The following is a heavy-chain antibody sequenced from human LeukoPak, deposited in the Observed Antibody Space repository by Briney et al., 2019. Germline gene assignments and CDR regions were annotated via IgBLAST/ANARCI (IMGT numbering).Heavy chain of an antibody. V-gene: IGHV3-23*01. CDR3: AKDKRRGYYGSGSPNWFDP. J-gene: IGHJ5*02. Sequence: GGSLRLSCAASGFTFSSYGMSWVRQAPGKGLEWVSAISGSGGSTYYADSVKGRFTISRDNSKNTLYLQMNSLRAEDTAVYYCAKDKRRGYYGSGSPNWFDPWGQGTLVTVSS. CDR2: ISGSGGST. CDR1: GFTFSSYG. D-gene: IGHD3-10*01.